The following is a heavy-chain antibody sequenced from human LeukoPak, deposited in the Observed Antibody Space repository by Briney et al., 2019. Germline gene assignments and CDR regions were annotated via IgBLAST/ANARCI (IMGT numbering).Heavy chain of an antibody. CDR3: ATDTSSFALGWYFDL. CDR2: FDPEDGET. CDR1: GYTLTELS. J-gene: IGHJ2*01. D-gene: IGHD3-10*01. V-gene: IGHV1-24*01. Sequence: GASVKVSCKVSGYTLTELSMHWVRQAPGKGLEWMGGFDPEDGETIYAQKFQGRVTMTEDTSTDTAYMELSSLRSEDTAVYYCATDTSSFALGWYFDLWGRGTLVTVSS.